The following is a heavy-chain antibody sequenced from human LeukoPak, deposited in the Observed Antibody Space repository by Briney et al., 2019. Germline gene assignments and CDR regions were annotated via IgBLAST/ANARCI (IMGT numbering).Heavy chain of an antibody. CDR3: TRDQSATARPYDY. V-gene: IGHV3-21*01. J-gene: IGHJ4*02. CDR2: ITISGTYI. Sequence: GGSLRLSCAASGFILSDYNMNWVRQAPGKGLEWVSFITISGTYITYADSVKGRFTISRDNAKNSLYLQMNSLRAEDTAVYYCTRDQSATARPYDYWGQETLVTVSS. D-gene: IGHD1-26*01. CDR1: GFILSDYN.